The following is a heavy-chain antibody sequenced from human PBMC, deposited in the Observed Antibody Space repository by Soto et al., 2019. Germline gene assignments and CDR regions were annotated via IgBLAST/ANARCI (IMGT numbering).Heavy chain of an antibody. D-gene: IGHD3-10*01. J-gene: IGHJ6*02. CDR1: GFTFSSYD. CDR2: IGTAGDT. CDR3: ARLAASLRDYYGMDV. V-gene: IGHV3-13*01. Sequence: GGSLRLSCAASGFTFSSYDMHWVRQATGKGLEWVSAIGTAGDTYYPGSVKGRFTISRENAKNSLYLQMNSLRAEDTAVYYCARLAASLRDYYGMDVWGQGTTVTVSS.